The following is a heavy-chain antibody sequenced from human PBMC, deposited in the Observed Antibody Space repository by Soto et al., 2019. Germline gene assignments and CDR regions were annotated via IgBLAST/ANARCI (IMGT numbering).Heavy chain of an antibody. CDR3: AKRLDTVTTLFAPLLY. D-gene: IGHD4-4*01. CDR1: GFTFSTYA. CDR2: ISGSGGST. Sequence: GGSLRLSCAASGFTFSTYAMIWVRQAPGKGLEWVSTISGSGGSTYYADSVKGRFTISRDNSKNTLYLQMNSLRAEDTAVYYCAKRLDTVTTLFAPLLYWGQGTLVTVSS. V-gene: IGHV3-23*01. J-gene: IGHJ4*02.